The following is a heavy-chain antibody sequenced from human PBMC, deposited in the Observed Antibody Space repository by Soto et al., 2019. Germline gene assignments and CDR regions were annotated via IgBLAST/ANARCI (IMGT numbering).Heavy chain of an antibody. CDR2: ISSSGSTI. Sequence: PVGSLRLSCAASVFTFSDYYMSWIRHSPGKGLEWVSYISSSGSTIYYADSVKGRFTISRDNAKNSLYLQMNSLRAEDTAVYYCARDIEQWMVLAIDYWGQGTLVTVSS. J-gene: IGHJ4*02. D-gene: IGHD6-19*01. CDR3: ARDIEQWMVLAIDY. V-gene: IGHV3-11*01. CDR1: VFTFSDYY.